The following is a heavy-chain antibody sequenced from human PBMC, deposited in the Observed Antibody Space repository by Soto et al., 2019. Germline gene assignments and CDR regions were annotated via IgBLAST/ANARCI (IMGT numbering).Heavy chain of an antibody. Sequence: GASVKVSCKASGYTFTSYGISWVRQAPGQGLEWMGWISAYNGNTNYAQKLQGRVTMTTDTSTSTAYMELSSLRSEDTAVYYCARAAEVPPRTHFDYWGQGTLVTVSS. CDR3: ARAAEVPPRTHFDY. J-gene: IGHJ4*02. V-gene: IGHV1-18*01. CDR2: ISAYNGNT. CDR1: GYTFTSYG.